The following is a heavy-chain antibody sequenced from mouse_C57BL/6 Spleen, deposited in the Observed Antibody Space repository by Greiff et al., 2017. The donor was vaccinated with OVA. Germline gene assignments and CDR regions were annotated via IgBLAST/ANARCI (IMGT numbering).Heavy chain of an antibody. CDR2: ISYSGST. CDR1: GYSITSGYD. V-gene: IGHV3-1*01. J-gene: IGHJ4*01. CDR3: AREGPDAMDY. Sequence: DVQLQESGPGMVKPSQSLSLTCTVTGYSITSGYDWHWIRHFPGNKLEWMGYISYSGSTNYNPSLKSRISITHDTSKNHFFLKLNSVTTEDTATYYCAREGPDAMDYWGQGTSVTVSS.